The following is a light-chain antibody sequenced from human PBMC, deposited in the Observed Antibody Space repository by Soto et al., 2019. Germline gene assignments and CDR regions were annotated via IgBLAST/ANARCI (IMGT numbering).Light chain of an antibody. J-gene: IGLJ1*01. CDR1: SSNIGSNY. CDR2: RNN. CDR3: AAWDDSLSVFYV. Sequence: QSVLTQPPSASGTPGQRVTISCSGSSSNIGSNYVYWYQQLPGTAPKLLIYRNNQRHSGVPDRFSGSKSGTSASLAISGLRSEDEADYYCAAWDDSLSVFYVFGTGTKVTVL. V-gene: IGLV1-47*01.